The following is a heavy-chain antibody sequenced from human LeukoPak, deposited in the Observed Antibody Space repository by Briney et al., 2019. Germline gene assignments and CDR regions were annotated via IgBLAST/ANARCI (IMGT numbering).Heavy chain of an antibody. CDR3: ARVRAPMAYYFDY. D-gene: IGHD2-2*01. J-gene: IGHJ4*02. V-gene: IGHV3-74*01. CDR2: INSDGSST. Sequence: GFTXXXYWMXWVRQAPGKGLVWVSRINSDGSSTSYADSVKGRFTISRDNAKNTLYLQMNSLRAEDTAVYYCARVRAPMAYYFDYWGQGTLVTVSS. CDR1: GFTXXXYW.